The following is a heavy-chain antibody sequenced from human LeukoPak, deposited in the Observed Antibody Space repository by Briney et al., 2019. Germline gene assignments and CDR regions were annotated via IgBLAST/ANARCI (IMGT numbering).Heavy chain of an antibody. CDR1: GYTFTRYA. CDR2: INAGNGNT. Sequence: ASVKVSCKASGYTFTRYAMHWVRQAPGQRLEWMGWINAGNGNTKYSQKFQGRVTITRDTSASTAYMELSSLRSEDTAVYYCARDIVVVPAAMPFYGMDVWGKGTTVTVSS. J-gene: IGHJ6*04. V-gene: IGHV1-3*01. D-gene: IGHD2-2*01. CDR3: ARDIVVVPAAMPFYGMDV.